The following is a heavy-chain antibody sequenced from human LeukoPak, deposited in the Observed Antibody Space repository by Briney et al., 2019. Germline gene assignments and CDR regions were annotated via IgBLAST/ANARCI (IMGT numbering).Heavy chain of an antibody. D-gene: IGHD6-13*01. CDR2: ISGSGSNI. J-gene: IGHJ4*02. CDR1: GFTFSSYA. CDR3: AKDRYSSNWLGAFDY. Sequence: GGSLRLSCAASGFTFSSYAMSWVRQAPGKGLEWVLAISGSGSNIYYADSVKGRFTISRDNSKNTVYLQMNSLRAEDTAVYYCAKDRYSSNWLGAFDYWGQGTLVTVSS. V-gene: IGHV3-23*01.